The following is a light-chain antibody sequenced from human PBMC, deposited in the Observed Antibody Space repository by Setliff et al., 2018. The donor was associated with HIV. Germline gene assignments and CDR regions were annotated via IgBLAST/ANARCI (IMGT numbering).Light chain of an antibody. CDR3: AAWDDSLNGWV. CDR1: SSNIGSNT. J-gene: IGLJ3*02. Sequence: QSALTQPPSASGTPGQRVTISCSGSSSNIGSNTVNWYQQLPGAAPKLLIYSNNKRPPGVPDRFSGSKSGTSASLAISGLQSEDEADYYCAAWDDSLNGWVFGGGT. V-gene: IGLV1-44*01. CDR2: SNN.